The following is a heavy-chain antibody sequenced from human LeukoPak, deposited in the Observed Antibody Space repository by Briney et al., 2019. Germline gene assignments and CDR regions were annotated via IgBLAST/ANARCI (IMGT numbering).Heavy chain of an antibody. CDR3: AREASGSWFDP. CDR2: INPNSGDT. J-gene: IGHJ5*02. CDR1: GYTFTGYY. D-gene: IGHD3-10*01. Sequence: ASVTVSCKASGYTFTGYYMHWVRQAPGQGLEWMGWINPNSGDTNYAQKFQGRVTMTRDTSISTAYMELSRLRSDDTAVYYCAREASGSWFDPWGQGTLVTVSS. V-gene: IGHV1-2*02.